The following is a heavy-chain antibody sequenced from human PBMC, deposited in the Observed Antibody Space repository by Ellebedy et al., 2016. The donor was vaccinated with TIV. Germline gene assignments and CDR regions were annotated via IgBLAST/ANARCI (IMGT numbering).Heavy chain of an antibody. Sequence: ASVKVSCKASGCTFSSYAINWVRQAPGQGLEWMGGIIPVFATAKYTQKFQGRVTITADESTSTAYMELISLRSEDTAVYYCARDRHSSTLDYWGQGTLVTVSS. CDR3: ARDRHSSTLDY. D-gene: IGHD6-19*01. CDR2: IIPVFATA. CDR1: GCTFSSYA. J-gene: IGHJ4*02. V-gene: IGHV1-69*13.